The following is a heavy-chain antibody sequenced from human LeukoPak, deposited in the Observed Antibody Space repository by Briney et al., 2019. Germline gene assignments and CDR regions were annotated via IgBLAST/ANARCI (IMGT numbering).Heavy chain of an antibody. D-gene: IGHD6-19*01. V-gene: IGHV5-51*01. CDR1: GYSFTSYW. Sequence: GASLKISCKGSGYSFTSYWIGWVRPMPGKGLEWMGIIYPGDSDTRYSPSFQGQVTISADKSISTAYLQWSSLKASDTAMYYCARQDSSGWYRFDPWGQGTLVTVSS. CDR3: ARQDSSGWYRFDP. CDR2: IYPGDSDT. J-gene: IGHJ5*02.